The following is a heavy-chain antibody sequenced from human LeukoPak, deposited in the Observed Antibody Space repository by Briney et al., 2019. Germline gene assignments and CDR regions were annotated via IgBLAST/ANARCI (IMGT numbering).Heavy chain of an antibody. J-gene: IGHJ4*02. CDR2: INHSGST. Sequence: SETLSLTCTVSGGSISSYYWSWIRQPPGKGLEWIGEINHSGSTNQNPSLKSRVTISVDTSKNQFSLKLSSVTAADTAVYYCARIAIVGATGFDYWGQGTLVTVSS. CDR1: GGSISSYY. V-gene: IGHV4-34*01. CDR3: ARIAIVGATGFDY. D-gene: IGHD1-26*01.